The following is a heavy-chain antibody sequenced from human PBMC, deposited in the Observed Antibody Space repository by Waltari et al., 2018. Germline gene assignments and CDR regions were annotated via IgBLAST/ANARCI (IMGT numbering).Heavy chain of an antibody. D-gene: IGHD4-17*01. CDR1: GFTFSDYG. CDR3: AIPPGSTAADFDPFDK. J-gene: IGHJ3*02. Sequence: QVQLVESGGGVVQPGRSLRLSCVGSGFTFSDYGMQWVRQAPGKGLECEASPVNNEDNKDNAESVKGRFTISRDKSKNTLFVEMKSLRPEDTARYYCAIPPGSTAADFDPFDKWGQGTMVIVAS. V-gene: IGHV3-30*03. CDR2: PVNNEDNK.